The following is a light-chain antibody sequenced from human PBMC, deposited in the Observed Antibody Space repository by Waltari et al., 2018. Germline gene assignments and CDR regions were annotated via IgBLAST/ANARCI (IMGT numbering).Light chain of an antibody. V-gene: IGLV2-23*02. Sequence: QSALTQPASVSGSPGQSITISCTGTSTDVGTYPLVSWYQQHPGKAPKLMIYEVNKRPLGVSNRFSGSKSGNTASLTISGLQAEDEADYYCCSYAGTNSHVVFGGGTKLTVL. J-gene: IGLJ2*01. CDR3: CSYAGTNSHVV. CDR2: EVN. CDR1: STDVGTYPL.